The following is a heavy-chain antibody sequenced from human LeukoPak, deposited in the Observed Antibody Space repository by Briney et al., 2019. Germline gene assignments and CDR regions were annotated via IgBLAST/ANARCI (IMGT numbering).Heavy chain of an antibody. CDR1: GYTFTSYG. J-gene: IGHJ4*02. D-gene: IGHD3-10*01. V-gene: IGHV1-18*01. CDR2: ISAYNGNT. CDR3: ARDHGPPMVREVITQNFDY. Sequence: ASVKVSCKASGYTFTSYGISWVRQAPGQGLEWMGWISAYNGNTNYAQKFQGRVTITADKSTSTAYMELSSLRSEDTAVYYCARDHGPPMVREVITQNFDYWGQGTLVTVSS.